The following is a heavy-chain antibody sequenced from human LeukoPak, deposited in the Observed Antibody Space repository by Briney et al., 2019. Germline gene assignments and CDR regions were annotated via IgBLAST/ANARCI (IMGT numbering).Heavy chain of an antibody. CDR2: MNPNSGNT. J-gene: IGHJ4*02. V-gene: IGHV1-8*01. Sequence: GASVKVSCKASGYTFTSYDINWVRQATGQGLEWMGWMNPNSGNTVYSQKFQGRVTITADKSTSTAYMELSSLRSEDTAVYYCARARFDYYDSSGIDYWGQGTLVTVSS. D-gene: IGHD3-22*01. CDR1: GYTFTSYD. CDR3: ARARFDYYDSSGIDY.